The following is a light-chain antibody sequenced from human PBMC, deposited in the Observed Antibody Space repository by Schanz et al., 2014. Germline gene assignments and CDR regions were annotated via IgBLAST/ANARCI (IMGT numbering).Light chain of an antibody. CDR2: DAF. CDR1: QGISRY. J-gene: IGKJ2*01. V-gene: IGKV1-33*01. CDR3: QQYNSYPYT. Sequence: IQLTQSPSSLSASVGDRVTITCRASQGISRYLNWYQQKPGKAPKLLIYDAFNLVPGVPSRFSGGGSGTEFTLTISSLQPDDFATYYCQQYNSYPYTFGQGTKLEIK.